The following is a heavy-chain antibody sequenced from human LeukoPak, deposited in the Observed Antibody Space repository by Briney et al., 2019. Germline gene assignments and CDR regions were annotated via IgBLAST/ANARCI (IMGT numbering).Heavy chain of an antibody. Sequence: SETLSLTCTVSGGSISNYYWSWIRQAPGKGLEWIGYISTSGSTNYNPSLKRRVSISLDTSKNRFSLNLNFVTAADTAVYYCASPRSGYRYTFDYWGQGALVTVSS. J-gene: IGHJ4*02. D-gene: IGHD3-22*01. CDR1: GGSISNYY. CDR3: ASPRSGYRYTFDY. CDR2: ISTSGST. V-gene: IGHV4-4*09.